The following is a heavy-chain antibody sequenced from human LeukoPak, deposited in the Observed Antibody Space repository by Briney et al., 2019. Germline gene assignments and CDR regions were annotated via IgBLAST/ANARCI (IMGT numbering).Heavy chain of an antibody. D-gene: IGHD3-9*01. V-gene: IGHV4-34*01. Sequence: PSETLSLTCAVYGGSFRGYYWSWIRQPPGKGLEWIGEINHRGSTKYNPSLKSRVTISVDTSKNQFSLNLRSAPAADTAVYYCARGDILTGYSYWGQGTLVTVSS. CDR2: INHRGST. CDR3: ARGDILTGYSY. J-gene: IGHJ4*02. CDR1: GGSFRGYY.